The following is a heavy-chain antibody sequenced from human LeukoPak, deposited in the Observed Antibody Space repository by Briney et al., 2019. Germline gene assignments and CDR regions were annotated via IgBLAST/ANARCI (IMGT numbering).Heavy chain of an antibody. V-gene: IGHV1-2*02. D-gene: IGHD1-7*01. CDR2: INPNNGGT. CDR1: GYTFTGYY. CDR3: ARVGNNWNYKYFQH. Sequence: ASVKVSCKASGYTFTGYYMHWLRPAPGQGLDWMGWINPNNGGTNYPQKFQGRGTMTSDTSISTAYMELSRLRSDDTAVYYCARVGNNWNYKYFQHWGQGTLVTVS. J-gene: IGHJ1*01.